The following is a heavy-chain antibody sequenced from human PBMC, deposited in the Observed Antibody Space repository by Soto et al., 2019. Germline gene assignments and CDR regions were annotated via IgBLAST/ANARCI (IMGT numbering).Heavy chain of an antibody. CDR3: ATNYAYYYYYGMDV. CDR2: IYYSGST. J-gene: IGHJ6*02. V-gene: IGHV4-39*01. Sequence: SETLSLTCTVSGCSIRSSSYYWGWIRQPPGKGLEWIGSIYYSGSTYYNPSLKSRVTISVDTSKNQFSLKLSSVTAADTAVYYCATNYAYYYYYGMDVWGQGTTVTVSS. CDR1: GCSIRSSSYY. D-gene: IGHD4-4*01.